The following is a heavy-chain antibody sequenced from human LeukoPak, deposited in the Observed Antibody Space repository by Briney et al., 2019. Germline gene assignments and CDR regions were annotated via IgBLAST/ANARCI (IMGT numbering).Heavy chain of an antibody. CDR3: ARGEDHGSGTVHFDY. V-gene: IGHV4-4*02. CDR1: GGSISRSNW. Sequence: SETLSLTCAVSGGSISRSNWWGWVRQPPGKGLEWIGEIFHGGSTNFNPSLKSRVTMSVDRSKTQFSLNLSSVTAADTAVYYCARGEDHGSGTVHFDYWGQGTLVTVSS. CDR2: IFHGGST. J-gene: IGHJ4*02. D-gene: IGHD3-10*01.